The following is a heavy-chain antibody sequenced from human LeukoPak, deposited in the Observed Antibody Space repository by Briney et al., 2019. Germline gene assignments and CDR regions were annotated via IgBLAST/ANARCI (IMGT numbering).Heavy chain of an antibody. CDR1: GFTFSSYA. CDR2: ISGSGGST. J-gene: IGHJ4*02. D-gene: IGHD6-13*01. CDR3: AKDGDSSPTRY. Sequence: GGSLRLSCAASGFTFSSYAMSWVRQAPGKGLEWVSAISGSGGSTYYADSVKGRFTISRYNSKNTLYLQMNSLRAEDTAVYYCAKDGDSSPTRYWGQGTLVTVSS. V-gene: IGHV3-23*01.